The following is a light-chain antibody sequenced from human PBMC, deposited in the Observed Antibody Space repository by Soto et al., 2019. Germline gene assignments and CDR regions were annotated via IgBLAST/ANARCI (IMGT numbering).Light chain of an antibody. Sequence: EIVLTQSPGTLSLSPGERATLSCRASQSVSSSYLAWYQQKPGQAPRLLIHDASIRATGIPDRFSGSGSGTDFTLTISSLEPEDFAVYYCQHYGSAGTFGQGTKLDIK. V-gene: IGKV3-20*01. CDR2: DAS. CDR3: QHYGSAGT. J-gene: IGKJ1*01. CDR1: QSVSSSY.